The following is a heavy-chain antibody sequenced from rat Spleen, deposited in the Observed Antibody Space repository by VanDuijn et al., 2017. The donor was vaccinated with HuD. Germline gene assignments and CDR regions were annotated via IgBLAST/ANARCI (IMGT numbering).Heavy chain of an antibody. J-gene: IGHJ4*01. CDR2: ISYDGTAT. D-gene: IGHD1-10*01. CDR1: GFNFNDYW. CDR3: ARPHNYRYVMDA. V-gene: IGHV5-22*01. Sequence: EVKLVESGGGLVQPGRSLRLSCAASGFNFNDYWMGWVRQAPTKGLEWVASISYDGTATYYRDSVKGRFTLSRDNAKSTLYLQMNSLRSEDTATYYCARPHNYRYVMDAWGQGASVTVSS.